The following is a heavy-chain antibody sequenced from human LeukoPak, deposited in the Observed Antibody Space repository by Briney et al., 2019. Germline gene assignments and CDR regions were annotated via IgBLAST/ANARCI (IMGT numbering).Heavy chain of an antibody. Sequence: PSETLSLTCAVYGGSFSGYYWSWIRRPPGKGLEWIGEINHSGSTNYNPSLKSRVTISVDTSKNQFSLKLSSVTAADTAVYYCARSLRNTAFDYWGQGTLVTVSS. J-gene: IGHJ4*02. V-gene: IGHV4-34*01. CDR3: ARSLRNTAFDY. CDR2: INHSGST. D-gene: IGHD2-2*02. CDR1: GGSFSGYY.